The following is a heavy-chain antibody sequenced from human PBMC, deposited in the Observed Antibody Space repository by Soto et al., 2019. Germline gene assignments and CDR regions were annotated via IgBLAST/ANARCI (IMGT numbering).Heavy chain of an antibody. J-gene: IGHJ6*02. V-gene: IGHV3-33*01. Sequence: PGGSLRLSCAASGFTFSSYGMHWVRQAPGKGLEWVAVIWYDGSNKYYADSVKGRFTISRDNSKNSLYLQMNSLRAEDTAVYYCARDSSSWYEVGALYYYGMDVWGQGTTVTVSS. CDR3: ARDSSSWYEVGALYYYGMDV. D-gene: IGHD6-13*01. CDR1: GFTFSSYG. CDR2: IWYDGSNK.